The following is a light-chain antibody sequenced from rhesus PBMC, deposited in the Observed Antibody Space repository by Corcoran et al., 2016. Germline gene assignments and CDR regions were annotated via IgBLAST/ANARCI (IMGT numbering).Light chain of an antibody. Sequence: DIQMTQSPSSLSASVGDTVTITCRASQGISRYLNWFQQKPGKAPKLLIYAASSLESGVPSRFRGSGSGKEFTLPISSLQPEDFAAYYFLQHNSYPFTFGPGTKLDIK. CDR3: LQHNSYPFT. V-gene: IGKV1-28*01. CDR1: QGISRY. CDR2: AAS. J-gene: IGKJ3*01.